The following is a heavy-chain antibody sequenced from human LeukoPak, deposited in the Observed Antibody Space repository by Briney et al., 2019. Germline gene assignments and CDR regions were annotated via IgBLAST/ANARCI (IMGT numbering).Heavy chain of an antibody. D-gene: IGHD4-17*01. Sequence: PSGTPSLTCTVSGGSISGYYWSWIRQPAGKGLEWIGRIYTSGSTNYNPSLKSRVTISVDKSKNQFSLKLSSVTAADTAVYYCAREGDGDYGYYFDYWGQGTLVTVSS. CDR3: AREGDGDYGYYFDY. CDR2: IYTSGST. V-gene: IGHV4-4*07. CDR1: GGSISGYY. J-gene: IGHJ4*02.